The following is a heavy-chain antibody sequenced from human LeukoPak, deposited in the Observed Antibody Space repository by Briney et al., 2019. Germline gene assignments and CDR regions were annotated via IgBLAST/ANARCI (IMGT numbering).Heavy chain of an antibody. Sequence: PGGSLRLSCAASGFAFSNYAMHWVRQAPGKGLEWVAVISYDGGTKYYADSVKGRFTISRDNSKNTLNLQMNSLRAEDSAVYYCAREEAVRRFGHDYWGQGTLVTVSS. CDR3: AREEAVRRFGHDY. J-gene: IGHJ4*02. D-gene: IGHD6-6*01. V-gene: IGHV3-30*03. CDR2: ISYDGGTK. CDR1: GFAFSNYA.